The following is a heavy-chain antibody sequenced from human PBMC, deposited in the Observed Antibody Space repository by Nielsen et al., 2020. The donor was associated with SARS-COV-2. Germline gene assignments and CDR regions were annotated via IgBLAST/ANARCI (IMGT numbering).Heavy chain of an antibody. Sequence: GESLKISCAASGFTFSSYWMHWVRQAPGKGLVWVSRINSDGSSTSYADSVKGRFTISRDSAKNTLYLQMNSLRAEDTAVYYCARVLAVAGSIDYWGQGTLVTVSS. V-gene: IGHV3-74*01. CDR2: INSDGSST. D-gene: IGHD2-15*01. CDR1: GFTFSSYW. CDR3: ARVLAVAGSIDY. J-gene: IGHJ4*02.